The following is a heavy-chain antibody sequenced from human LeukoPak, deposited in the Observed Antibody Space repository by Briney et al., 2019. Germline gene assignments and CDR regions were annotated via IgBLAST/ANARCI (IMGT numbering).Heavy chain of an antibody. CDR1: GFTFSSYA. V-gene: IGHV3-30*01. J-gene: IGHJ6*02. D-gene: IGHD4-23*01. CDR2: ISYDGSNK. CDR3: ARDRSMGGGNSLYYYGMDV. Sequence: PGRSLRLSCAASGFTFSSYAIHWVRQAPGKGLEWVAVISYDGSNKYYADSMKGRFTIARVNSKNTLYLQMNSLRADDTAVYYCARDRSMGGGNSLYYYGMDVWGQGTTVTVS.